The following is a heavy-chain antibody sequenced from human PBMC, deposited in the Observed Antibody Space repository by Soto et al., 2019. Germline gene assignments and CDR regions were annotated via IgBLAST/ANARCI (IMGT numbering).Heavy chain of an antibody. CDR1: GFTFSSYG. V-gene: IGHV3-33*01. Sequence: QVQLVESGGGVVQPGRSLRLSCAASGFTFSSYGMHWVRQAPGKGLEWVAVIWYDGSNKYYADSVKGRFTISRDNSKNTLYLQMNSLRAEDTAVYYCARVEGLRFLGWSYYGMDVWGQGTTVTVSS. D-gene: IGHD3-3*01. CDR2: IWYDGSNK. CDR3: ARVEGLRFLGWSYYGMDV. J-gene: IGHJ6*02.